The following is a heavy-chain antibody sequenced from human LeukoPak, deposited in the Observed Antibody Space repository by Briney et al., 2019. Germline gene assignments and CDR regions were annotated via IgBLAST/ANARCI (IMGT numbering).Heavy chain of an antibody. D-gene: IGHD6-13*01. CDR2: IYYSGST. J-gene: IGHJ5*02. Sequence: SETLSLTCTVSGGSISSYYWSWIRQPPGKGLEWIGYIYYSGSTNYNPSLKSRVTISVDTSKNQFSLKLSSVTAADTAVYYCARDSGARIAAAGCNWFDPWGQGTLVTVSS. V-gene: IGHV4-59*01. CDR3: ARDSGARIAAAGCNWFDP. CDR1: GGSISSYY.